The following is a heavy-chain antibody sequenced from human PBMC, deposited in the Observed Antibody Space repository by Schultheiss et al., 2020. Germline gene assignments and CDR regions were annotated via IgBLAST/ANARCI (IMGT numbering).Heavy chain of an antibody. CDR3: AKYYSSNWFDP. V-gene: IGHV4-59*01. CDR1: GGSFSSYY. J-gene: IGHJ5*02. Sequence: SETLSLTCAVYGGSFSSYYWSWIRQPPGKGLEWIGYIYYSGSTNYNPSLKSRVTISVDTSKNQFSLKLSSVTAADTAVYYCAKYYSSNWFDPWGQGTLVTVSS. D-gene: IGHD3-10*01. CDR2: IYYSGST.